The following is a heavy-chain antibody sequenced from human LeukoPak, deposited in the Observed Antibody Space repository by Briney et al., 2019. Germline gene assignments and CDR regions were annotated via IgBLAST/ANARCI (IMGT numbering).Heavy chain of an antibody. V-gene: IGHV4-39*01. J-gene: IGHJ4*02. CDR2: IYYSGST. CDR1: GGSISSSSYY. CDR3: ARLSDYYDSSGYYYYFDY. Sequence: PSAPLSLTCTVSGGSISSSSYYWGWIRQPPGQGLEWIGSIYYSGSTYYNPSLKSRVTISVDTSKNQFSLKLSSVTAADTAVYYCARLSDYYDSSGYYYYFDYWGQGTLVTVSS. D-gene: IGHD3-22*01.